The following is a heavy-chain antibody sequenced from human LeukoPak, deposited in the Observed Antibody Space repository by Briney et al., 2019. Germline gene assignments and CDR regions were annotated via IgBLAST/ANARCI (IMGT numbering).Heavy chain of an antibody. V-gene: IGHV5-51*01. D-gene: IGHD4-17*01. J-gene: IGHJ3*02. Sequence: GESLKISCKGSGYTFTNYWIGRVRQMPGKALEWMGIIYPGDSDTRYNPSFQGQVTISADKSISTAYLQWSSLKASDTAMYFCARRLYGDYLDAFDIWGQGTIVTVSS. CDR1: GYTFTNYW. CDR3: ARRLYGDYLDAFDI. CDR2: IYPGDSDT.